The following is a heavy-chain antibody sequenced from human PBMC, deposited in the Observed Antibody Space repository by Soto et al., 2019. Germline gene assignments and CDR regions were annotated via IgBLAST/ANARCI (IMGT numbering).Heavy chain of an antibody. Sequence: SVKVSCKTSGGTFSSYAISWVRQAPGQGLEWMGGIVPIVGTTTYAQKFQGRVTITADEATSTAYMQLSRLRSDDTAVYYCVRVVAIPGYPDHWGQGTRVTVSS. CDR3: VRVVAIPGYPDH. D-gene: IGHD5-12*01. J-gene: IGHJ4*02. CDR2: IVPIVGTT. V-gene: IGHV1-69*13. CDR1: GGTFSSYA.